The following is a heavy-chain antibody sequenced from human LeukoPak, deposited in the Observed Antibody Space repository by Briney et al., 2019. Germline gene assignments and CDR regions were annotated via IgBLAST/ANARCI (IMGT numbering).Heavy chain of an antibody. CDR3: ASLAGGNSESGDAFDI. J-gene: IGHJ3*02. V-gene: IGHV1-46*01. D-gene: IGHD4-23*01. Sequence: ASVKVSCKASGYTFTSYYMHWVRQAPGQGREWMGIINPSGGSTSYAQKFQGRVTMTRDMSTSTVYMELTSLRSEDTAVYYCASLAGGNSESGDAFDIWGQGTMVTVSS. CDR1: GYTFTSYY. CDR2: INPSGGST.